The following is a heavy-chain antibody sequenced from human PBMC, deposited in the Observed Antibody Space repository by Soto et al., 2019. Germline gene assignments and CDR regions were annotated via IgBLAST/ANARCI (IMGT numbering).Heavy chain of an antibody. CDR2: ISYNGDKT. D-gene: IGHD6-6*01. Sequence: QVQLLESGGGVVQPGRYLRLSCVASGFSFNTYGMHWVRQAPGKGLEWVAVISYNGDKTFYADSVKGRFTISRDNSQSTLYLQMNSLRPEDTAVYYCAKDRIRGTSYFDYWGQGTLVTFSS. CDR1: GFSFNTYG. CDR3: AKDRIRGTSYFDY. J-gene: IGHJ4*02. V-gene: IGHV3-30*18.